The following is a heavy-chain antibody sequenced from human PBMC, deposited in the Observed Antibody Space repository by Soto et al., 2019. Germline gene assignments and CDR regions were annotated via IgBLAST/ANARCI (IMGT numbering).Heavy chain of an antibody. D-gene: IGHD5-12*01. V-gene: IGHV3-13*01. CDR3: ARRGIDTIIGFDARDV. CDR1: GFTFSTYD. CDR2: IVVAGDT. J-gene: IGHJ3*01. Sequence: EVLLVESGGGLVQPGGSLRLSCTTSGFTFSTYDMHWVRQVTGKGLEWVSGIVVAGDTYYPDSVKGRFTISRENAKNSLYLQMDSLRVEDTAVYYCARRGIDTIIGFDARDVWGLGTKVTVSS.